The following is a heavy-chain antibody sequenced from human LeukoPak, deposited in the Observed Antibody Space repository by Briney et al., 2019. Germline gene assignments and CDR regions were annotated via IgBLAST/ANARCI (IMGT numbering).Heavy chain of an antibody. Sequence: PGGSLRLSCAASGFTFSSYWMHWVRQAPGKGLVWVARVNNDGSSTTYADSVKGPFTISRDNAKNTIYLQRNSLRAEDTAVYYCARGGWGTGTDYWGQGTLVTVSS. J-gene: IGHJ4*02. CDR2: VNNDGSST. CDR1: GFTFSSYW. CDR3: ARGGWGTGTDY. D-gene: IGHD1-1*01. V-gene: IGHV3-74*01.